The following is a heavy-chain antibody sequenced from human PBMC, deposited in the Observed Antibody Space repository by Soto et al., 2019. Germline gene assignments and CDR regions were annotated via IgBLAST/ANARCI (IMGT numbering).Heavy chain of an antibody. D-gene: IGHD3-22*01. J-gene: IGHJ4*02. V-gene: IGHV3-30-3*01. Sequence: GSLRLSCAASGFTFSSYAMHWVRQAPGKGLEWVAVISYDGSNKYYADSVKGRFTISRDNSKNTLYLQMNSLRAEDTAVYYCASQNYYDSSGYKLFDYWGQGTLVTVSS. CDR1: GFTFSSYA. CDR2: ISYDGSNK. CDR3: ASQNYYDSSGYKLFDY.